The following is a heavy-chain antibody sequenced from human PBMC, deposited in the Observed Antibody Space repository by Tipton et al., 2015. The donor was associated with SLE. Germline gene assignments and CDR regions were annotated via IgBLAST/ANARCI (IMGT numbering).Heavy chain of an antibody. CDR3: SRDPRSLDF. CDR2: IGGSGPYI. CDR1: GFSSSDSY. Sequence: SLRLSCAASGFSSSDSYMTWIRQAPGKGLEWVSYIGGSGPYINYADSVKGRFTISRDNAKNSLYLQMNSLRDEDTAVYYCSRDPRSLDFWGQGTLVTVSS. V-gene: IGHV3-11*04. J-gene: IGHJ4*02.